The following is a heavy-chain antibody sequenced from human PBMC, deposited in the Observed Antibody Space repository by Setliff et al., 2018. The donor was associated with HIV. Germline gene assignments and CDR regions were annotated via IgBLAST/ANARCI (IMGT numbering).Heavy chain of an antibody. D-gene: IGHD4-17*01. Sequence: GESLRLSCAASGFAFSTYEMNWVRQAPGKGLEWVAYISSSDSTIYYADSVKGRFTIYRDNAKNSLFLQMNGLRAEDTGFYYCARLSPPDDYGDLGGVDYWGQGTLVTVSS. CDR2: ISSSDSTI. V-gene: IGHV3-48*03. CDR3: ARLSPPDDYGDLGGVDY. CDR1: GFAFSTYE. J-gene: IGHJ4*02.